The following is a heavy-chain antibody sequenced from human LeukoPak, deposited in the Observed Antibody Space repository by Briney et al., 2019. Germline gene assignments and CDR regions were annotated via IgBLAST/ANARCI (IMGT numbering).Heavy chain of an antibody. V-gene: IGHV1-69*13. CDR3: ARSRDGYNWDFDY. CDR2: IIPIFGTA. CDR1: GYTFTGYY. J-gene: IGHJ4*02. Sequence: SVKVSCKASGYTFTGYYMHWVRQAPGQGLEWMGGIIPIFGTANYAQKFQGRVTITADESTSTAYMELSSLRSEDTAVYYCARSRDGYNWDFDYWGQGTLVTVSS. D-gene: IGHD5-24*01.